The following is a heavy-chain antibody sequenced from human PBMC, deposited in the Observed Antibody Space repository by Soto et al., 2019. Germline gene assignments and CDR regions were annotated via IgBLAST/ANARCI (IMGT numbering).Heavy chain of an antibody. J-gene: IGHJ4*02. CDR3: ASTLGARFDY. Sequence: ASVKVSCKASGYTFTSQNMHWVRQAPGQGLEWMGVINPSIGTTTYAQKYQGRVTMTRDTSTSTVYMEVSSLRSEDTAVYYCASTLGARFDYWGQGTLVTVSS. CDR1: GYTFTSQN. D-gene: IGHD1-26*01. CDR2: INPSIGTT. V-gene: IGHV1-46*03.